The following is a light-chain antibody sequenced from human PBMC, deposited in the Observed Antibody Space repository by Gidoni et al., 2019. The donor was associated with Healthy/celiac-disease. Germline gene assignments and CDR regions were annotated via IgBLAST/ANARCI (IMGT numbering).Light chain of an antibody. J-gene: IGKJ2*04. CDR1: QDISNY. CDR2: DAS. V-gene: IGKV1-33*01. CDR3: QQYDNLPCS. Sequence: DIQMTQSPSSLSASVGDRVTITCQASQDISNYLNWYQQKPGKAPKLLIYDASNLETVVPSRFSGSGSGTDFTFTISSLQPEDIATYSCQQYDNLPCSFGQGTKLEIK.